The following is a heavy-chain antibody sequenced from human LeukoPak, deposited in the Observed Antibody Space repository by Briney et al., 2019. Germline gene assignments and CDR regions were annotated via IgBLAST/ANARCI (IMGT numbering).Heavy chain of an antibody. Sequence: GGSLRLSCVASGFTFSTYAMTWVRQAPGKGLEWVSVINSNGASTYYADSVKGRFTISRDNSKKTLYLQMNSLGAEDTALYYCAKGSTVTRSGAFDIWGQGTMVAVSS. J-gene: IGHJ3*02. D-gene: IGHD4-17*01. CDR1: GFTFSTYA. V-gene: IGHV3-23*01. CDR2: INSNGAST. CDR3: AKGSTVTRSGAFDI.